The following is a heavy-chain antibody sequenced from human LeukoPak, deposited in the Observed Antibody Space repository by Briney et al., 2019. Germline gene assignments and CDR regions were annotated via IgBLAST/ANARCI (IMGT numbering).Heavy chain of an antibody. Sequence: SETLSLTCTVSGGSISSSRYYWGWIRQPPGKGLEWIGSIYYSGSTYYNPSLKSRVTISVDTSKNQFSLKLSSVTAADTAVYYCARGIAAAGTDLDYWGQGTLVTVSS. V-gene: IGHV4-39*07. D-gene: IGHD6-13*01. J-gene: IGHJ4*02. CDR3: ARGIAAAGTDLDY. CDR1: GGSISSSRYY. CDR2: IYYSGST.